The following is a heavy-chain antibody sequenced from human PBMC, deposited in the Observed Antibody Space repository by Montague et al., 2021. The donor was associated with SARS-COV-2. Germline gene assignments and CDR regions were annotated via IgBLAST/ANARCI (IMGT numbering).Heavy chain of an antibody. CDR1: GGSISTYY. CDR2: IYYSGNT. CDR3: ARLWDTVYYYYGMDV. V-gene: IGHV4-59*08. Sequence: SETLSLTCTVSGGSISTYYWSWIRQPPGKGLEWIGYIYYSGNTNSNPSLKSRVTMSIDTSKNQFSLKLSSVTAADTAVYYCARLWDTVYYYYGMDVWGQGTTVTVSS. J-gene: IGHJ6*02. D-gene: IGHD1-26*01.